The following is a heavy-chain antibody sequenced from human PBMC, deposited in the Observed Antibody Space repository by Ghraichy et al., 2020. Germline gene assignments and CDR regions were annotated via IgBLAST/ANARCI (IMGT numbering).Heavy chain of an antibody. Sequence: GGSLRLSCAGTGLTFYTYAMTWVRQAPGKGLQWVSSITGRSTTTLYADSVKGRFTISRDNSQNTLYLQMNSLTAEDTALYYCAKDPNGDYVGAFDNWGQGTMVTVSS. CDR3: AKDPNGDYVGAFDN. CDR1: GLTFYTYA. V-gene: IGHV3-23*01. J-gene: IGHJ3*02. D-gene: IGHD4-17*01. CDR2: ITGRSTTT.